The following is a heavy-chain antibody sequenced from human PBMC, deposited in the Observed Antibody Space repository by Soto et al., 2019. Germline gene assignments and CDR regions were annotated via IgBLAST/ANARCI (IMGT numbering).Heavy chain of an antibody. J-gene: IGHJ4*02. D-gene: IGHD1-20*01. V-gene: IGHV3-72*01. CDR3: TRDYNWANDY. CDR2: IRNKGSSYST. Sequence: EVQLVESGGGLVQPVGSLRVSCAASGFTFSDHFMDWVRQAPGKGLEWIGRIRNKGSSYSTEYAASVEGRFTISRDDSSSSLSLQMNSLKIEDTAVYYCTRDYNWANDYWGQGTLVTVSS. CDR1: GFTFSDHF.